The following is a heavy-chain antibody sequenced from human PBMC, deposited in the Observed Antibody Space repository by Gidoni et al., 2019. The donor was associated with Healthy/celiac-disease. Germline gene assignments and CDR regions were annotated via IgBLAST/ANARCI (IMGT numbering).Heavy chain of an antibody. Sequence: QVQLVQSGAEVKKPGASVKVSCKVSGYTLTELSMHWVRQAPGKGLEWMGGFDPEDGETIYAQKFQGRVTMTEDTSTDTAYMELSSLRSEDTAVYYCATGFGGVAAAGTPKYYYYGMDVWGQGTTVTVSS. J-gene: IGHJ6*02. CDR1: GYTLTELS. CDR2: FDPEDGET. CDR3: ATGFGGVAAAGTPKYYYYGMDV. D-gene: IGHD6-13*01. V-gene: IGHV1-24*01.